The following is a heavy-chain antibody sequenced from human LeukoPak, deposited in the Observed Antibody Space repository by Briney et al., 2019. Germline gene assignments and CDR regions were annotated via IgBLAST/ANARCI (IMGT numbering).Heavy chain of an antibody. V-gene: IGHV1-18*01. J-gene: IGHJ5*02. CDR3: ARDNSVEDTAWWFDP. D-gene: IGHD4-23*01. CDR1: GYTFTSYG. Sequence: ASVKVSCKASGYTFTSYGISWVRQAPGQGLEWMGWISAYNGNTSYAQKFQGRVTMTRDMSTSTDYMELSSLRSEDTAVYYCARDNSVEDTAWWFDPWGQGTLVTVSS. CDR2: ISAYNGNT.